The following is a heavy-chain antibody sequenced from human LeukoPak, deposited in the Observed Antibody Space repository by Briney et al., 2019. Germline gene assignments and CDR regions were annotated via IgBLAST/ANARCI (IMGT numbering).Heavy chain of an antibody. CDR3: ARDFGDYSYYYYMDV. D-gene: IGHD4-17*01. J-gene: IGHJ6*03. CDR1: RFTFSSYS. CDR2: ISSSSSTI. Sequence: GGSLRLSCAASRFTFSSYSMNWVRQAPGKGLEWVSYISSSSSTIYYADTVKGRFTISRDKAKNSLYLQMNSLRAEDTAVYYCARDFGDYSYYYYMDVWGKGTPVTVSS. V-gene: IGHV3-48*01.